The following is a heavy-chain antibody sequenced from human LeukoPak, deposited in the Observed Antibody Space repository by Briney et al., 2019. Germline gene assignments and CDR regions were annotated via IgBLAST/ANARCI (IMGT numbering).Heavy chain of an antibody. D-gene: IGHD3-22*01. CDR2: INPNSGGA. CDR3: ARDLTYYYDSSGYTADY. J-gene: IGHJ4*02. V-gene: IGHV1-2*02. Sequence: ASVKVSCKASGYTFTGYYMHWVRQAPGQGLEWMGWINPNSGGANYAQKFQGRVTMTRDTSISTAYMELSRLRSDDTAVYYCARDLTYYYDSSGYTADYWGQGILVTVSS. CDR1: GYTFTGYY.